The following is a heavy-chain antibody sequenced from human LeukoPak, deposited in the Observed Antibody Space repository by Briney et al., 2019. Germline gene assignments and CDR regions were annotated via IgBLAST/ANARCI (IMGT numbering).Heavy chain of an antibody. CDR1: GFTFNKHW. CDR3: ARGRPHLLPDS. J-gene: IGHJ4*02. Sequence: GGSLRLSCAASGFTFNKHWIHWVRQASGKGLVWVSRVDSDGGGTTFVDSVKGRFAISRDNAKNTVYLQMSSLRVEDTAVYYCARGRPHLLPDSWGQGTLVTVSS. CDR2: VDSDGGGT. D-gene: IGHD2-15*01. V-gene: IGHV3-74*01.